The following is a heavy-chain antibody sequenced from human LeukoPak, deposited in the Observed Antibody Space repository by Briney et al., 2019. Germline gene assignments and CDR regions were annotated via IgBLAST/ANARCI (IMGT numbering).Heavy chain of an antibody. CDR3: AAPPERDFQH. Sequence: GGSLRLSCAASGFTFSSYSMNWVRQAPGKGLEWVSSISSSSSYIYYADSVKGRFTISRDNAKNSLYLQMNSLRAEDTAVYHCAAPPERDFQHWGQGTLVTVSS. D-gene: IGHD1-1*01. J-gene: IGHJ1*01. CDR2: ISSSSSYI. V-gene: IGHV3-21*01. CDR1: GFTFSSYS.